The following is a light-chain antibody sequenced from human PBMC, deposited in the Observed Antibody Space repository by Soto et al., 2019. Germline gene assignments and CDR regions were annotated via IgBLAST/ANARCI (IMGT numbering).Light chain of an antibody. CDR3: LQDYNYPLT. CDR1: QGIRND. Sequence: AIQMTQSPSSLSASVGDRVTITCRARQGIRNDLGWYQQKPGKAPKLLIYAASSLHSGVPSRFSGSGSGTDFTLTISSLQPEDFATYYCLQDYNYPLTFGGGTKVDIK. V-gene: IGKV1-6*01. CDR2: AAS. J-gene: IGKJ4*02.